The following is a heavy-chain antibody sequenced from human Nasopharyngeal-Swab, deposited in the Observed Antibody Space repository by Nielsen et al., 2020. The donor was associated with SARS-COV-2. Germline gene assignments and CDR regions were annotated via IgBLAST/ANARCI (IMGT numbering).Heavy chain of an antibody. V-gene: IGHV3-21*01. J-gene: IGHJ3*02. Sequence: GGSLRLSCAASGFTFSSYSMNWVRQAPGKGLEWVSSISSSSSYIYYADSVQGRFTISRDNAKNSLYLQMNSLRAEDTAVYYCARGSMLVFDIWGQGTMVTVSS. CDR3: ARGSMLVFDI. CDR1: GFTFSSYS. D-gene: IGHD3-22*01. CDR2: ISSSSSYI.